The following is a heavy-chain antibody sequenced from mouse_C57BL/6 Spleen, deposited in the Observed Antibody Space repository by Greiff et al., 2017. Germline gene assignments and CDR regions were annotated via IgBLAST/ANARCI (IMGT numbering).Heavy chain of an antibody. D-gene: IGHD3-2*02. CDR3: ARETAQATPLAMDY. Sequence: VQLQQPGAELVRPGSSVKLSCKASGYTFTSYWMDWVKQRPGQGLEWIGNIYPSDSETHYNQKFKDKATLTVDKSSSTAYMQRSSLTSEDSAVYYCARETAQATPLAMDYWGQGTSVTVSS. CDR1: GYTFTSYW. CDR2: IYPSDSET. V-gene: IGHV1-61*01. J-gene: IGHJ4*01.